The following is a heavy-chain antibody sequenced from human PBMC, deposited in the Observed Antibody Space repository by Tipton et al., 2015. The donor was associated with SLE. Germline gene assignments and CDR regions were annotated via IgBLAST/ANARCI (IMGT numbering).Heavy chain of an antibody. V-gene: IGHV4-4*02. Sequence: TLSLTCAVSGGSISSSNWWSWVRQPPGKGLEWIGEIYHSGSTNYNPSLKSRVTISVDTSKNLFSLKLSSVTAADTAVYYCARGPNLNHAFDIWGQGTMVTVSS. CDR2: IYHSGST. J-gene: IGHJ3*02. CDR1: GGSISSSNW. CDR3: ARGPNLNHAFDI. D-gene: IGHD1-20*01.